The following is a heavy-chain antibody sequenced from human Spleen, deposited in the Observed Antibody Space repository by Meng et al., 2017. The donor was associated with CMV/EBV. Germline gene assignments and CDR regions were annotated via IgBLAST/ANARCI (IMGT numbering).Heavy chain of an antibody. V-gene: IGHV3-21*01. CDR1: GFTFSNYS. CDR2: ISSSSSYI. CDR3: AKDLGSYYYDSSGYYGNYGMDV. J-gene: IGHJ6*02. Sequence: GGSLRLSCAASGFTFSNYSMNWVRQAPGKGLEWVSFISSSSSYIYYADSVKGRFTISRDNAKKSLYLQMNSLRAEDTAVYYCAKDLGSYYYDSSGYYGNYGMDVWGQGTTVTVSS. D-gene: IGHD3-22*01.